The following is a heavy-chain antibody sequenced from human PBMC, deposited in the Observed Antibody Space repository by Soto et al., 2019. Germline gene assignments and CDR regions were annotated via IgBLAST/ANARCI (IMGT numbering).Heavy chain of an antibody. D-gene: IGHD4-17*01. CDR3: AHRRGDDYGDPEAFDY. CDR2: IYWDDDK. Sequence: QITLKESGPTLVKPTQTLTLTCTFSGFSLSTSGVGVGWIRQPPGKALEWLALIYWDDDKGYSPSLKSRLTITKDTSKNQVVLTMTNMDPVDTATYYCAHRRGDDYGDPEAFDYWGQGTLVTVSS. CDR1: GFSLSTSGVG. J-gene: IGHJ4*02. V-gene: IGHV2-5*02.